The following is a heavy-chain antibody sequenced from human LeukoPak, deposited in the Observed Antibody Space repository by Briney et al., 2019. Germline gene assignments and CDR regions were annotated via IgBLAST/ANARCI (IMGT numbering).Heavy chain of an antibody. J-gene: IGHJ4*02. Sequence: ASVTVSCKASAYTSISWVRQAPGQGLAWMGWTSGHTGNTNYAQNLQGRVTMATDTSTSAAYLELRSLRSDDTAVYYCATVVAAAGIYYFDSWGQGTLVTVSS. CDR2: TSGHTGNT. CDR3: ATVVAAAGIYYFDS. CDR1: AYTS. V-gene: IGHV1-18*01. D-gene: IGHD6-25*01.